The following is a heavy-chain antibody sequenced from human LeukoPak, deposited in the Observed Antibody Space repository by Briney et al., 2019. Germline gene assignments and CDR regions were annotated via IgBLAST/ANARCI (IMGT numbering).Heavy chain of an antibody. CDR2: INPNSGGT. CDR3: ARGSSSWYFSPYNWFDP. J-gene: IGHJ5*02. Sequence: ASVKVSCKASGYTFTGYNMHWVRQAPGQGLEWMGRINPNSGGTNYAQKFQGRVTMTRDTSISTAYMELSRLRSDDTAVYYCARGSSSWYFSPYNWFDPWGQGTLVTVSS. CDR1: GYTFTGYN. V-gene: IGHV1-2*06. D-gene: IGHD6-13*01.